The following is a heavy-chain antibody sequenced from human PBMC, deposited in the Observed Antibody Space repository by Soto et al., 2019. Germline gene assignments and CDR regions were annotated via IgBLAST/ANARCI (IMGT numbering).Heavy chain of an antibody. J-gene: IGHJ4*02. V-gene: IGHV1-8*01. CDR1: GYALTSYD. Sequence: ASVKVSCKASGYALTSYDINWVRHATGQGLEWMGWMNPNSGNTGYAQKFQGRVTMTRNTSISTAYMELSSLRSEDTAVYYCARGPVEIVATFDYWGQGTLVTVSS. CDR3: ARGPVEIVATFDY. D-gene: IGHD5-12*01. CDR2: MNPNSGNT.